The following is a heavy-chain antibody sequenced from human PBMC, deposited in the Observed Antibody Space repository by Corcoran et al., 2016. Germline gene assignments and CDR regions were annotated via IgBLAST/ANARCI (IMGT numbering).Heavy chain of an antibody. D-gene: IGHD6-13*01. Sequence: QLVESGGGLVQPGGSLRLSCAASGFAFDTYWMNWVRQAPGKGLEWVANIKGGENEKYYVDSVKGRFTISRDNGKNLVYLQMNSLRAEDTAVYYCGGSSWNDYWGQGTLVTVSS. CDR2: IKGGENEK. J-gene: IGHJ4*02. CDR1: GFAFDTYW. V-gene: IGHV3-7*01. CDR3: GGSSWNDY.